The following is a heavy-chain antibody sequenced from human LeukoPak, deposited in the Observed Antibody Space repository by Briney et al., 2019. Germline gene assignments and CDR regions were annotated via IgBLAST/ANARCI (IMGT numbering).Heavy chain of an antibody. D-gene: IGHD3-22*01. J-gene: IGHJ6*02. V-gene: IGHV1-46*04. Sequence: GASVSVSCKASGYTFTSYYMHWVRQAPGQGLEWMGVINPSGGSTSYAQKLQGRVTMSRDTSTSTVYMELSSLRSEDTAVYYCARSSPYDSSGFYYGMDVWGQGTTVTVSS. CDR1: GYTFTSYY. CDR2: INPSGGST. CDR3: ARSSPYDSSGFYYGMDV.